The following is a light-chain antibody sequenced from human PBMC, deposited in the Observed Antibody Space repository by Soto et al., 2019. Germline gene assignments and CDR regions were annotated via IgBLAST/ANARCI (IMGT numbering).Light chain of an antibody. CDR2: DAS. Sequence: DIQMTQSPSSLSASVGDRVTITCQASQDISKYLNWYQQRPGKAPNLLIYDASSLEAGVPSRFTGSGSGTDFTFTISSLQPEDIATNYCQQYDNPPVTFGGGTKVEIK. CDR1: QDISKY. CDR3: QQYDNPPVT. V-gene: IGKV1-33*01. J-gene: IGKJ4*01.